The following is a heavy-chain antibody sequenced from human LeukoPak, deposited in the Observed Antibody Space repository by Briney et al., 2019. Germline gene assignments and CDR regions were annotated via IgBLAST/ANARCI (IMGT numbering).Heavy chain of an antibody. Sequence: PSETLSLTCTVSGGSISSYYWSWIRQPPGKGLEWIGYIYYSGSTNYNPSLKSRVTISVDTSKNQFSLKLSSVTAADTAVYYCAGEVTTSSSDAFDIWGQGTMVTVSS. CDR2: IYYSGST. CDR3: AGEVTTSSSDAFDI. D-gene: IGHD4-17*01. J-gene: IGHJ3*02. V-gene: IGHV4-59*01. CDR1: GGSISSYY.